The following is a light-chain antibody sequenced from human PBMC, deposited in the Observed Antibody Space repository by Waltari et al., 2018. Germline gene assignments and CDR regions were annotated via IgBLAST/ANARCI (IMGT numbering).Light chain of an antibody. CDR1: NSAIGRYEF. J-gene: IGLJ1*01. Sequence: QSALTQPASVSGSPGQSSTVSCTGTNSAIGRYEFVSWYQQHPGKAPRLIIFEVTNRPSGVSDRFSGSKSGNTASLIITGLRTEDEADYYCSSYTSRPTPFVFGGGTKVFVL. V-gene: IGLV2-14*03. CDR2: EVT. CDR3: SSYTSRPTPFV.